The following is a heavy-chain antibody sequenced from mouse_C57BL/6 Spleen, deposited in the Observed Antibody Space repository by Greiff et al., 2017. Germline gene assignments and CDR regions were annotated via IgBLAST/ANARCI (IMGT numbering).Heavy chain of an antibody. CDR1: GYTFTSYW. CDR3: ARSGAHGYFDV. V-gene: IGHV1-7*01. CDR2: INPRSGYT. D-gene: IGHD1-3*01. J-gene: IGHJ1*03. Sequence: QVQLQPSGAELAKPGASVKLSCKASGYTFTSYWMHWVKQRPGPGLEWIGYINPRSGYTMSNQTFKDKATLTADKSSSTAYRQLSSLTYEDAAVDYCARSGAHGYFDVWGTGTTVTVSS.